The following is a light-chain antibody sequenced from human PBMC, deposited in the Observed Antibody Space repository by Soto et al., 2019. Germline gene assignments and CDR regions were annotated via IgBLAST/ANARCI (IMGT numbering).Light chain of an antibody. Sequence: AIQMTQSPSSLSASVGDRVTITCRASQGIRNDLGWYQQKPGKAPKLLLYAASSLQSGVPSRFSGSGSGTDFTPTISSLQPEDFASYYCLQDYSYPRTFGQGTKVEIK. CDR2: AAS. CDR3: LQDYSYPRT. V-gene: IGKV1-6*01. CDR1: QGIRND. J-gene: IGKJ1*01.